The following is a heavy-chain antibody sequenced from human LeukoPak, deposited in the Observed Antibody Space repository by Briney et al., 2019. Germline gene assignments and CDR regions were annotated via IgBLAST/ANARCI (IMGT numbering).Heavy chain of an antibody. CDR3: AGDRNSDWYSPLDY. J-gene: IGHJ4*02. CDR2: ITAAGDTA. CDR1: GFTFTKCA. V-gene: IGHV3-23*01. D-gene: IGHD6-19*01. Sequence: GGSLRLSCVASGFTFTKCAMSWIRQAPGKGLEWVAIITAAGDTAYYADSVKGRFTISRDNSRNTVYMQMDSLRAEDTAIYYCAGDRNSDWYSPLDYWGQGSQVTVSP.